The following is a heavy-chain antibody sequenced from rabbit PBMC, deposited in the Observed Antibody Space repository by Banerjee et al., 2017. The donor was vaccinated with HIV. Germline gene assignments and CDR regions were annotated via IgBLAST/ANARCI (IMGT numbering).Heavy chain of an antibody. V-gene: IGHV1S40*01. CDR3: ARGLVAGVLDL. J-gene: IGHJ4*01. D-gene: IGHD3-3*01. Sequence: QSLEESGGDLVKPGASLTLTCTASGFSFSSYYDMCWVRQAPGKGLEWIGTIYSGDGRTYYASWAKGRFTISKTSSTTVTLQMTSLTAADTATYFCARGLVAGVLDLWGPGTLVTVS. CDR2: IYSGDGRT. CDR1: GFSFSSYYD.